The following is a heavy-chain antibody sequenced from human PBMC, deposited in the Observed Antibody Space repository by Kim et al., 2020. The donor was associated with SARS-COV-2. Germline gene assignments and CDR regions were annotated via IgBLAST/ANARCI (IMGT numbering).Heavy chain of an antibody. CDR3: ARLPRSGYDILTGYYPYYYYGMDV. Sequence: GESLKISRKGSGYSFTSYWISWVRQMPGKGLEWMGRIDPSDSYTNYSPSFQGHVTISADKSISTAYLQWSSLKASDTAMYYCARLPRSGYDILTGYYPYYYYGMDVWGQGTTVTVSS. J-gene: IGHJ6*02. D-gene: IGHD3-9*01. CDR2: IDPSDSYT. CDR1: GYSFTSYW. V-gene: IGHV5-10-1*01.